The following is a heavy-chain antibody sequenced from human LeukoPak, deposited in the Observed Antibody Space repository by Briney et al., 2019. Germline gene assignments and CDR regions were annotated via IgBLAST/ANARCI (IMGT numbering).Heavy chain of an antibody. Sequence: GASVKVSCKASGYTFTGYYMHWVRQAPGQGLEWMGWINPNSGGTNYAQKFQGRVTMTRDTSISTAYMELRRLRSDDTAVYYCARVAVPYYYDSSGYLTYFDYWGQGTLVTVSS. CDR3: ARVAVPYYYDSSGYLTYFDY. V-gene: IGHV1-2*02. D-gene: IGHD3-22*01. CDR1: GYTFTGYY. CDR2: INPNSGGT. J-gene: IGHJ4*02.